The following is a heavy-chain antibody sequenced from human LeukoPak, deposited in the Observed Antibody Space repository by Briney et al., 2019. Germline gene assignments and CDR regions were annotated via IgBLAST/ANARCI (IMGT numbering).Heavy chain of an antibody. V-gene: IGHV3-21*06. CDR1: GFTFSNYG. J-gene: IGHJ4*02. CDR3: AKDLVTGSGLFFDY. D-gene: IGHD3-9*01. Sequence: GGSLRLSCAASGFTFSNYGMNWVRQAPGKGLEWVSSIGGSSNSMYYADSVKGRFTISRDNAKNSLYLQMNSLTAEDTAVYYCAKDLVTGSGLFFDYWGQGTLVTVSS. CDR2: IGGSSNSM.